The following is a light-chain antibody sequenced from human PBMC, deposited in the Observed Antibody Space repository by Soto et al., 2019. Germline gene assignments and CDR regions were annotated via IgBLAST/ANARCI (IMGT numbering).Light chain of an antibody. Sequence: EIVLTQSPCTLSLSPGERATLSFRASQSVSSNSLAWYEQKPGQAPRLIIYGASRRAAGIPDSISGSGSGTDFTLTITRLEPEDFAVYYCQQYGSTPWTFGQGTKVDIK. CDR1: QSVSSNS. CDR2: GAS. CDR3: QQYGSTPWT. V-gene: IGKV3-20*01. J-gene: IGKJ1*01.